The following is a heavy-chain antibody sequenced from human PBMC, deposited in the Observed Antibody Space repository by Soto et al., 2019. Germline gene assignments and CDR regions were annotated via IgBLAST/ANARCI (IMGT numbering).Heavy chain of an antibody. D-gene: IGHD3-9*01. CDR2: IYPGDSDT. CDR1: GYSFTSYW. CDR3: ARGQVLTGYYYYFDY. V-gene: IGHV5-51*01. J-gene: IGHJ4*02. Sequence: GESLKISCKGSGYSFTSYWIGWVRQMPGKGLEWMGIIYPGDSDTRYRPSFQGQVTISPDKSIITAYLQWSSLKASDTPMYYCARGQVLTGYYYYFDYWGQGTLVTVSS.